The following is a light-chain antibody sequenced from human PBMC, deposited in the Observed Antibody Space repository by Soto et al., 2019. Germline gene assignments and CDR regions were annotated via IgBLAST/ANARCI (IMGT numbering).Light chain of an antibody. Sequence: QSALTQPASVSGSPGQSITISCTGTSSDVGGYNYVSWYQQHPGKAPKLMIYEVSNRPSGVSNRFSGSKSGNTASLTISGLQAEDEADYYCSSYTSSSPRALWVFGGGTKLTVL. CDR2: EVS. CDR1: SSDVGGYNY. CDR3: SSYTSSSPRALWV. J-gene: IGLJ3*02. V-gene: IGLV2-14*01.